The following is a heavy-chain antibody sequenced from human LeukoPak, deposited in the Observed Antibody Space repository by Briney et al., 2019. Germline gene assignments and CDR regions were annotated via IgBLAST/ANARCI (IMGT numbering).Heavy chain of an antibody. CDR3: ARDTFQPGRIDC. CDR2: INVSGDI. CDR1: EFTFSLYA. V-gene: IGHV3-69-1*01. Sequence: PGGSLRLSCAASEFTFSLYAMNWVRQAPGKGLEWVSYINVSGDIHYADSVRGRFTISRDNAKNTLYLQVNSLRAEDTAVYYCARDTFQPGRIDCWGQGTLVIVSS. J-gene: IGHJ4*02. D-gene: IGHD1-14*01.